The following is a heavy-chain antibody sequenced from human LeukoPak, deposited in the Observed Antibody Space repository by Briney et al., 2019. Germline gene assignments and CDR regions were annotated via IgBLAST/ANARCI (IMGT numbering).Heavy chain of an antibody. CDR1: GFTFSSTW. D-gene: IGHD5-18*01. J-gene: IGHJ4*02. CDR2: IHSDGTTT. V-gene: IGHV3-74*01. CDR3: AKGDSYGYRGGFDY. Sequence: TGGSLRLSCEASGFTFSSTWMHWVRQAPGKGPMWVSRIHSDGTTTIYADSVKGRFTISRDNGKNTLYLQMNGLRAEDTAVYYCAKGDSYGYRGGFDYWGQGTLVTVSS.